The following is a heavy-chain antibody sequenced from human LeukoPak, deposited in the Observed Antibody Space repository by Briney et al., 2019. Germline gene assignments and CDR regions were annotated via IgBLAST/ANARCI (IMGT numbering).Heavy chain of an antibody. CDR2: IYYSGST. CDR1: GGSISSYY. CDR3: ARLAIAVTPYYFDF. J-gene: IGHJ4*02. Sequence: SETLSLTCTVSGGSISSYYWSWIRQPPGKGLEWIGYIYYSGSTNYNPSLKSRVTISVDTSKNQFSLKLSSVTAADTAVYYCARLAIAVTPYYFDFWGQGTLVTVSS. D-gene: IGHD6-19*01. V-gene: IGHV4-59*12.